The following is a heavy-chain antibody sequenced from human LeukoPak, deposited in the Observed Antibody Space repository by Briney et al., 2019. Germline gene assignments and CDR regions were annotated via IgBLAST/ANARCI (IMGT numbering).Heavy chain of an antibody. CDR2: IWYDGSNK. J-gene: IGHJ4*02. CDR3: ARDRHVVVTAIQSFGFDY. CDR1: GFTFSSYG. Sequence: GRSLRLSCAASGFTFSSYGMPWVRQAPGKGLEWVAVIWYDGSNKYYADSVKGRFTTSRDNSKNTLYLQMNSLRAEDTAVYYCARDRHVVVTAIQSFGFDYWGQGTLVTASS. D-gene: IGHD2-21*02. V-gene: IGHV3-33*01.